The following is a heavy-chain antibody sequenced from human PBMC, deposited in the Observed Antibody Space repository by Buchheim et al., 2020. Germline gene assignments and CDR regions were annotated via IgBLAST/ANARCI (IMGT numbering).Heavy chain of an antibody. Sequence: EVQLVESGGGLVQPGGSLRLSCAASGFTFSSYWMSWVRQAPGKGLEWVANIKQDGSEKYYVDSVKGRFTISRDNAKNSLYLQMNSLRAEDTAVYYCASWLHYYDSSGYYLDRGDYYYGMDVWGQGTT. CDR1: GFTFSSYW. CDR3: ASWLHYYDSSGYYLDRGDYYYGMDV. J-gene: IGHJ6*02. D-gene: IGHD3-22*01. V-gene: IGHV3-7*01. CDR2: IKQDGSEK.